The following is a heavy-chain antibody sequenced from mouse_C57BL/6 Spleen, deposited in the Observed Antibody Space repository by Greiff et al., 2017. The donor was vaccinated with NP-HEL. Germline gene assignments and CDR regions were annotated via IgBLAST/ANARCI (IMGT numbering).Heavy chain of an antibody. Sequence: QVQLQQSGAELVRPGTSVKVSCKASGYAFTNYLIEWVKQRPGQGLEWIGVINPGSGGTNYNEKFKGKATLTADKSSSTAYMQLSSLTSEDSAVYFCARRGPYDYDIYYFDYWGQGTTLTVSS. D-gene: IGHD2-4*01. J-gene: IGHJ2*01. CDR1: GYAFTNYL. CDR2: INPGSGGT. CDR3: ARRGPYDYDIYYFDY. V-gene: IGHV1-54*01.